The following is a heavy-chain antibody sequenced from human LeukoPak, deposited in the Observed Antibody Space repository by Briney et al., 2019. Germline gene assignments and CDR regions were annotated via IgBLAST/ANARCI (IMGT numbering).Heavy chain of an antibody. V-gene: IGHV3-33*08. CDR3: ARDSPRYCSGGSCRRFDP. J-gene: IGHJ5*02. D-gene: IGHD2-15*01. Sequence: GGSLRLSCAASGFTFSSYGMHWVRQAPGKGLEWVAVIWYDGSNKYYADSVKGRFTISRDNSKNTLYLQMNSLRAEDTAVYYCARDSPRYCSGGSCRRFDPCGQGTLVTVSS. CDR1: GFTFSSYG. CDR2: IWYDGSNK.